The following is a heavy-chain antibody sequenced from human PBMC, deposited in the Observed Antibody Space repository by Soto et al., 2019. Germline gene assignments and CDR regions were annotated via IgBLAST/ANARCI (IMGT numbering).Heavy chain of an antibody. D-gene: IGHD3-10*02. V-gene: IGHV4-4*07. J-gene: IGHJ5*02. Sequence: SETLSLTCTVPGGSMTSHYWTWIRPPAGKGLEWMRRVYSGEGTHSNPSLRSRVTISLDTSKNQFSLRLLSVTDADTVLYFCARGQRCSDGFDPWGQGTLVTVSS. CDR3: ARGQRCSDGFDP. CDR1: GGSMTSHY. CDR2: VYSGEGT.